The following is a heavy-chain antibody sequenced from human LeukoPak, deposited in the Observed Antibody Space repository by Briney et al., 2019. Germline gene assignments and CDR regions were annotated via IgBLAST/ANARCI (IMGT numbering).Heavy chain of an antibody. CDR2: INPNSGGT. D-gene: IGHD6-6*01. CDR3: ARDPSIADYYYYYYMDV. V-gene: IGHV1-2*02. Sequence: GASVKVSCKASGYTFTGYYMHWVRQAPGQGLEWMGWINPNSGGTNYAQKFQGRVTMTRDTSISTAYMELSRLRSDDTAVYYCARDPSIADYYYYYYMDVWGKGTTVTVSS. CDR1: GYTFTGYY. J-gene: IGHJ6*03.